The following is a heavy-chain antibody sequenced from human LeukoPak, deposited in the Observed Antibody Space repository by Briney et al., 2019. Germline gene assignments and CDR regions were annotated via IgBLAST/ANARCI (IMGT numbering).Heavy chain of an antibody. Sequence: KPAETLSLTCTVSDGSISRSSYYWGWIRQPPGKGLEWIGSIYYSGSTYYNPSLKSRVTVSVDTSKNQFSLKLSSVTAADTAVYYCARGVVVVAVHDAFDIWGQGTMVTVSS. CDR3: ARGVVVVAVHDAFDI. V-gene: IGHV4-39*01. D-gene: IGHD2-15*01. CDR2: IYYSGST. CDR1: DGSISRSSYY. J-gene: IGHJ3*02.